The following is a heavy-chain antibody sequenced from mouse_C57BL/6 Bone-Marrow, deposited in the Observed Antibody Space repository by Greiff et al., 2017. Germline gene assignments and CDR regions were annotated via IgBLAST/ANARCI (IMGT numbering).Heavy chain of an antibody. CDR1: GFTFSDYG. Sequence: EVNLVESGGGLVKPGGSLKLSCAASGFTFSDYGMHWVRQAPEKGLEWVAYISSGSSTINYADTVKGRFTLSRDNAKNTLFLQMTSLRSEATAMYYCARRPPPITTVVAKAYWGQGTLVTVSA. V-gene: IGHV5-17*01. CDR3: ARRPPPITTVVAKAY. J-gene: IGHJ3*01. D-gene: IGHD1-1*01. CDR2: ISSGSSTI.